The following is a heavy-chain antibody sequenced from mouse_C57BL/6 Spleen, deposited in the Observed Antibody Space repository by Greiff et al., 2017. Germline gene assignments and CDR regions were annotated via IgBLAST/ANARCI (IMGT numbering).Heavy chain of an antibody. D-gene: IGHD1-1*01. CDR1: GFNIKDDY. V-gene: IGHV14-4*01. J-gene: IGHJ3*01. Sequence: VQLQQSGAELVRPGASVKLSCTASGFNIKDDYMHWVQQRPEQGLEWIGWIDPENGDTEYASKFPGKATITADTSSNTAYQQLSSLTAEYTAVYCYTTGDYGSSGFAYWGQGTLVTVSA. CDR2: IDPENGDT. CDR3: TTGDYGSSGFAY.